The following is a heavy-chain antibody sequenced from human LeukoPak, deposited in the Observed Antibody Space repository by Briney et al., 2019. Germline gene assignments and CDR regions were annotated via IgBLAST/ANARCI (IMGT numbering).Heavy chain of an antibody. CDR2: IFYSGST. D-gene: IGHD3-22*01. J-gene: IGHJ4*02. Sequence: SQTLSLTCTVSGGSINSGGYYWSWIRQHPEKGLEWIGYIFYSGSTYYNPSLKSRVTISVDTSKNQFSLKLSSVTAADTAVYCCARVMDDNRGYYLDYWGQGTLVTVSP. V-gene: IGHV4-31*03. CDR3: ARVMDDNRGYYLDY. CDR1: GGSINSGGYY.